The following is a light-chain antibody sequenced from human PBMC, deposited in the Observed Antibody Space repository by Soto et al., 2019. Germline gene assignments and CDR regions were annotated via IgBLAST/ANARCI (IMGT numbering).Light chain of an antibody. V-gene: IGKV1-39*01. J-gene: IGKJ3*01. CDR1: QSISRY. Sequence: DIQMTQSPSSLSASVGDRVTITCRASQSISRYLNWYQQKPVKAPKLLIYAASSLQSGVTSRFSGSGSGTYFTLTISSLQPEDFATYYCQQSYSTPIFTFGPGTKVDIK. CDR2: AAS. CDR3: QQSYSTPIFT.